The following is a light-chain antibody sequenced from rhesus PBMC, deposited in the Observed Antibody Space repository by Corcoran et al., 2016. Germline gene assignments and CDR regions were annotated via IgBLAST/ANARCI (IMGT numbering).Light chain of an antibody. CDR2: KAS. CDR1: ENVNNY. V-gene: IGKV1-74*01. CDR3: QDNYGTPLT. Sequence: DIQMTQSPSSLSASVGDRVTITCRTSENVNNYLNWYQQKPGKAPKLLVYKASTLQSGVPSRFSGSGSGTDYTFTVSSMQSEEGATYYCQDNYGTPLTFGGGTKVEIK. J-gene: IGKJ4*01.